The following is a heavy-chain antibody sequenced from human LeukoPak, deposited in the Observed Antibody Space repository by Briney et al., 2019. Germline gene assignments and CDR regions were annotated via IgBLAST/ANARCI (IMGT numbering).Heavy chain of an antibody. CDR3: ARDNYDFWSGSPGWFDP. CDR2: IYTSGST. Sequence: SETLSLTCTVSGGSISGGSYYWSWIRQPAGKGLEWIGRIYTSGSTNYNPSLKSRVTISVDTSKNQFSLNLSSVTAADTAVYYCARDNYDFWSGSPGWFDPWGQGTLVTVSS. D-gene: IGHD3-3*01. J-gene: IGHJ5*02. CDR1: GGSISGGSYY. V-gene: IGHV4-61*02.